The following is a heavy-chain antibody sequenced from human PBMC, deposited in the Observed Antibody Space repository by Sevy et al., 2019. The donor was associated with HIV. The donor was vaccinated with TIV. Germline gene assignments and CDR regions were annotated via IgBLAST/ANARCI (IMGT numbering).Heavy chain of an antibody. Sequence: RGSLRLSCAASGFTFDDYGMSWVRQAPGKGLEWVSGINWNGGSTGYADSVKGRFTISRDNAKNSLYLQMNSLRAEDTALYYCARKGIVVVPAAISGMTEAEADYYYYYMDVWGKGTTVTVSS. D-gene: IGHD2-2*01. V-gene: IGHV3-20*04. CDR3: ARKGIVVVPAAISGMTEAEADYYYYYMDV. J-gene: IGHJ6*03. CDR1: GFTFDDYG. CDR2: INWNGGST.